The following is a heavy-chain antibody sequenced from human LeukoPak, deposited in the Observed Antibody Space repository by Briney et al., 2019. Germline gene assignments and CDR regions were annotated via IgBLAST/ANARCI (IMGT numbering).Heavy chain of an antibody. CDR1: GYTFTGYY. V-gene: IGHV1-2*06. J-gene: IGHJ3*02. CDR2: INPNSGGT. D-gene: IGHD2-2*01. CDR3: ARGVGYCSSTSCYDAFDI. Sequence: ASVKVSCKASGYTFTGYYMHWVRQAPGQGLEWMGRINPNSGGTNYAQKFQGRVTMTRDTSISTAYMELSSLRSEDTAVYYCARGVGYCSSTSCYDAFDIWGQGTMVTVSS.